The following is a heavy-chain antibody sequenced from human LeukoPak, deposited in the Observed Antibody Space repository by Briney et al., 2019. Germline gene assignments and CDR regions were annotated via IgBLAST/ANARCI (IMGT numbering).Heavy chain of an antibody. CDR2: IYNCGST. CDR1: GDSISSYY. Sequence: SETLSLTCTVSGDSISSYYWSWIRQPPGKGLEWIGYIYNCGSTNYNPSLKSRVTISVDTFKNQFSLNLSSVTAADTAVYYCARAPYYYYYYMDVWGKGTTVIVSS. V-gene: IGHV4-59*01. CDR3: ARAPYYYYYYMDV. J-gene: IGHJ6*03.